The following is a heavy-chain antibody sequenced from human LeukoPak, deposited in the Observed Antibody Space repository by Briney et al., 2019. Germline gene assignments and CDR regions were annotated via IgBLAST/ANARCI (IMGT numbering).Heavy chain of an antibody. CDR3: ARGTPYDP. CDR1: GVSISSGTYY. CDR2: IHYSGTT. J-gene: IGHJ5*02. Sequence: SETLSLTCTVSGVSISSGTYYWGWIRQPPGKGLEWIGSIHYSGTTYYNPSLKSRVTISIDTSKNQFSLRLRSVTAADTAVYYCARGTPYDPWGQGTLVTVSS. V-gene: IGHV4-39*07.